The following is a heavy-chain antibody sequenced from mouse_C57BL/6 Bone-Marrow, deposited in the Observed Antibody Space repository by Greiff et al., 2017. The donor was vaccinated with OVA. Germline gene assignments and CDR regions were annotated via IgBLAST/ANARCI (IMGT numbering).Heavy chain of an antibody. CDR3: TRGGRDY. V-gene: IGHV14-4*01. CDR1: GFNIKDDY. D-gene: IGHD1-1*02. J-gene: IGHJ2*01. CDR2: IDPENGDT. Sequence: EVQLQQSGAELVRPGASVKLSCTASGFNIKDDYMHWVKQRPEQGLEWIGWIDPENGDTEYASKFQGKATITADTSSNTAYLQLSSLTSEDTAVYYCTRGGRDYWGQGTTPTVPS.